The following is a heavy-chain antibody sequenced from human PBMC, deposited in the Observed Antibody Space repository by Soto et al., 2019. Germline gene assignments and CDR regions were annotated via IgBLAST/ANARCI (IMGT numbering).Heavy chain of an antibody. V-gene: IGHV4-30-4*01. CDR2: ISYSGAT. J-gene: IGHJ4*02. Sequence: QVQLQESGPGVVKPSQTLSLTCTVSGDSISSDGSYWSWIRRSPVKGLDWIGYISYSGATHYTPSRNSRVTISRDTSKNQFSLQLTSVTAADTAVYYCARRGDADNVYFDFWGQGALVTVSS. CDR3: ARRGDADNVYFDF. CDR1: GDSISSDGSY. D-gene: IGHD3-16*01.